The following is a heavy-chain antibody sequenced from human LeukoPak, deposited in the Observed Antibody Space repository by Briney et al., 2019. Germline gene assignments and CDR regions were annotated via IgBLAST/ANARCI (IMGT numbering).Heavy chain of an antibody. J-gene: IGHJ3*02. Sequence: GGSLRLSCAASGFTFSSYSMDWVRQAPGKGLEWVSSISSGSTGFIYYADSVKGRFTISRDNAKKSLYLQMNSLRAEDTAVYYCARDWAGYCSGGSCYHDAFDIWGQGTMVTVSS. CDR1: GFTFSSYS. CDR3: ARDWAGYCSGGSCYHDAFDI. D-gene: IGHD2-15*01. V-gene: IGHV3-21*01. CDR2: ISSGSTGFI.